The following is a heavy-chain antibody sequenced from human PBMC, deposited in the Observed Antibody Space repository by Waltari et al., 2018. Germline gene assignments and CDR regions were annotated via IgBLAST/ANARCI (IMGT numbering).Heavy chain of an antibody. CDR3: ARTILRGDCSGGSCYYYFDY. Sequence: QVQLVQSGAEVKKPGSSVKVSCKASGGTFSSYASSWGRQAPGQGPEWMGGIIPIFGTANYAQKFQGRVTITTDESTSTAYMELSSLRSEDTAVYYCARTILRGDCSGGSCYYYFDYWGQGTLVTVSS. D-gene: IGHD2-15*01. CDR2: IIPIFGTA. J-gene: IGHJ4*02. CDR1: GGTFSSYA. V-gene: IGHV1-69*05.